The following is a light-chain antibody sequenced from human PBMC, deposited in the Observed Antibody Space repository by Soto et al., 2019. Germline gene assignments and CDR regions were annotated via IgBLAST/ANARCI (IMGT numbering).Light chain of an antibody. J-gene: IGKJ1*01. CDR2: DAS. CDR3: QQYSSYPWT. CDR1: QTISSW. V-gene: IGKV1-5*01. Sequence: DRQLTPAVSTSSASVGDRVTITCRPSQTISSWLAWYQQKPGRAPNLLIYDASSLESGVPSRFSGSGSGTEFTLTISSLQPDDFATYYCQQYSSYPWTFGQGTKVDIK.